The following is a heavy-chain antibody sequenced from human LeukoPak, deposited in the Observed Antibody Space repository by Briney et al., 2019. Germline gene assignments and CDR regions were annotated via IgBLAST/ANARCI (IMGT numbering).Heavy chain of an antibody. J-gene: IGHJ3*02. CDR3: ARADAFDI. V-gene: IGHV3-21*01. Sequence: PGGSLRLSCAASGFTFSSYTMNWVRQAPRKWLEWVSFISSSSSYIYYADSVKGRFTIPRDNAKNSLNLQMNSMRAEDTAVYYCARADAFDIWGQGTMVTASS. CDR2: ISSSSSYI. CDR1: GFTFSSYT.